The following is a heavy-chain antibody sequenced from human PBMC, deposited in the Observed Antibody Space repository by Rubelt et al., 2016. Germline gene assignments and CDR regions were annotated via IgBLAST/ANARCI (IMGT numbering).Heavy chain of an antibody. CDR2: MNPNSGNT. Sequence: QVQLVQSGAEVKKPGASVKVSCKASGYTFTSYDINWVRQATGQGLEWMGWMNPNSGNTGYAQNVQGRVTMTSSTYISTAYMELSSLRSEDTAVYYCARLHYYFDYWGQGTLVTVSS. V-gene: IGHV1-8*01. CDR3: ARLHYYFDY. J-gene: IGHJ4*02. CDR1: GYTFTSYD. D-gene: IGHD4-11*01.